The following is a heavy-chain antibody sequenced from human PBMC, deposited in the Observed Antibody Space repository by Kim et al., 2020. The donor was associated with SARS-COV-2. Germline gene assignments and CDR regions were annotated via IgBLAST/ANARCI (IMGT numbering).Heavy chain of an antibody. J-gene: IGHJ4*02. V-gene: IGHV3-23*01. CDR2: ISGSGGST. Sequence: GGSLRLSCAASGFTFSSYAMSWVRQAPGKGLEWVSAISGSGGSTYYADSVKGRFTISRDNSKNTLYLQMNSLRAEDTAVYYCAKDTGYSGYPKLGGSVEYSSGWYFDYWGQGTLVTVSS. CDR3: AKDTGYSGYPKLGGSVEYSSGWYFDY. D-gene: IGHD5-12*01. CDR1: GFTFSSYA.